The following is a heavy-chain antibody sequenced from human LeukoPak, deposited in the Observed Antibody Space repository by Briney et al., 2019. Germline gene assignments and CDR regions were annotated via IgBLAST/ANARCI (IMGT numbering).Heavy chain of an antibody. Sequence: PPGGSLRLSCAASGFNFSSYGMHWVRQAPGKGLEWVAVIWFDGSNENYADSVKGRFTISRDNAKNSLYLQMNSLRAEDTAVYYCARDTRDFDYWGQGTLVTVSS. CDR2: IWFDGSNE. CDR3: ARDTRDFDY. J-gene: IGHJ4*02. CDR1: GFNFSSYG. V-gene: IGHV3-33*01.